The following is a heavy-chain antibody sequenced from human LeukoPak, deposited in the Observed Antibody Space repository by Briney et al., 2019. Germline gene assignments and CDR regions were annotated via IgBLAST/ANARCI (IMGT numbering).Heavy chain of an antibody. CDR2: IYKSGGT. D-gene: IGHD1-14*01. CDR3: ARGPNPPYY. V-gene: IGHV4-39*01. CDR1: GASISNDIDY. Sequence: SETLSLTCTVSGASISNDIDYWGWIRQPPGKGLEWVGNIYKSGGTYYNPSLRSRVAISVETSKNQFSLKLSSVTAADTAVYYCARGPNPPYYWGQGTLVTVSS. J-gene: IGHJ4*02.